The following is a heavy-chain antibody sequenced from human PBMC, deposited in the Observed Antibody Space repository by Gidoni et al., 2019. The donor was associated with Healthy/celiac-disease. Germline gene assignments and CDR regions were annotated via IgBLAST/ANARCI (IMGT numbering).Heavy chain of an antibody. V-gene: IGHV3-7*01. J-gene: IGHJ4*02. CDR2: IKQDGSEK. D-gene: IGHD3-22*01. Sequence: EVQLVESGGGLVQPGGSLRLSCAASGFTFSSYGMSWVRQAPGKGLEWVANIKQDGSEKYYVDSVKGRFTISRDNAKNSLYLQMNSLRAEDTAVYYCAREQYYYDSSGYFYYFDYWGQGTLVTVSS. CDR3: AREQYYYDSSGYFYYFDY. CDR1: GFTFSSYG.